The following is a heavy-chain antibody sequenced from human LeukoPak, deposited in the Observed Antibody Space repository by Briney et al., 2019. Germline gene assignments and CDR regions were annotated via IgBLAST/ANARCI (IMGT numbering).Heavy chain of an antibody. V-gene: IGHV3-74*01. CDR2: INSDGSST. Sequence: SCKTSGYTFTSYYMHWVRQAPGKGLVWVSRINSDGSSTSYADSVKGRFTISRDNAKNTLYLQMNSLRAEDTAVYYCARDIVATITGSRWFDPWGQGTLVTVSS. J-gene: IGHJ5*02. D-gene: IGHD5-12*01. CDR1: GYTFTSYY. CDR3: ARDIVATITGSRWFDP.